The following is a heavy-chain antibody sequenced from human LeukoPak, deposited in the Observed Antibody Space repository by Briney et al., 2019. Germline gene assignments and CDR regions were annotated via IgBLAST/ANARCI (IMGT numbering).Heavy chain of an antibody. D-gene: IGHD3-10*01. CDR1: GGSISSSNW. CDR2: IYHSGST. J-gene: IGHJ4*02. V-gene: IGHV4-4*02. Sequence: SETLSLTCAVSGGSISSSNWWSWVRQPPGKGLEWIGEIYHSGSTNYNPSLKSRVTISVDKSKNQFSLKLSSVTAADTAVYYCAQRRSGSYYKIPLTFDYWGQGTLVTVSS. CDR3: AQRRSGSYYKIPLTFDY.